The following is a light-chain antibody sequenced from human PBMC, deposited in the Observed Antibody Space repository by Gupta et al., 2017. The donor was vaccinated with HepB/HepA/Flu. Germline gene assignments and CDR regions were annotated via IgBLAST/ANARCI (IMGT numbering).Light chain of an antibody. J-gene: IGLJ2*01. CDR2: DVS. V-gene: IGLV2-14*01. CDR1: SSGVGGYNY. CDR3: CSHTCSSTMWV. Sequence: QSALTQPASVSASPGQSITISCTGTSSGVGGYNYVSWYQQHPGKAPKHIIYDVSNRPSGVPNRFSGSKSGNTASPTISGLQAEDEADDDCCSHTCSSTMWVFGGGTKLTVL.